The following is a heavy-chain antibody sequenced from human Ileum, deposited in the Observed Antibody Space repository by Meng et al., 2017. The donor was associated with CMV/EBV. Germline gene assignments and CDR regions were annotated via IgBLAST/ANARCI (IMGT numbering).Heavy chain of an antibody. V-gene: IGHV3-23*01. Sequence: AASGFYFSSYALVWVRRAPGKGLEWVSAISFGGGSTYYADSVKGRFTISRDNSQNTLYLLMNSLRAEDTAVYYCAKVQSSGWGPWDYWGQGTLVTVSS. CDR3: AKVQSSGWGPWDY. CDR2: ISFGGGST. D-gene: IGHD6-19*01. J-gene: IGHJ4*02. CDR1: GFYFSSYA.